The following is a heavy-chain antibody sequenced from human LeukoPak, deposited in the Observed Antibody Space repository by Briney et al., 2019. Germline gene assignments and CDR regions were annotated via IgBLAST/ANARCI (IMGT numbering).Heavy chain of an antibody. CDR3: ERCATWYYYGSWSYYKADNWFDP. J-gene: IGHJ5*02. CDR1: GGSFRGDY. D-gene: IGHD3-10*01. Sequence: SETLSLTRAGYGGSFRGDYWSSIPPPPPKRLEWRGEINHSGITNYNPSLKSRVTISLDTSKNKFSLQRSSVTAAETAVYYCERCATWYYYGSWSYYKADNWFDPWGQGTLVTVSS. V-gene: IGHV4-34*01. CDR2: INHSGIT.